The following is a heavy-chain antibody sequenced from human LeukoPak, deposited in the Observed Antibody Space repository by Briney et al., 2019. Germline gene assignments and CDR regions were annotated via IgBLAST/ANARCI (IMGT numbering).Heavy chain of an antibody. Sequence: SETLSLTCTVSGGSISSYYWSWIRQPPGKGLEWIGYIYTSGSTNYNPSLKSRVTMSVDTSRNQFSPKLSSVTAADTAVYYCARSSGTYYDPFDYWGQGTLVTVSS. CDR1: GGSISSYY. D-gene: IGHD1-26*01. V-gene: IGHV4-4*08. J-gene: IGHJ4*02. CDR2: IYTSGST. CDR3: ARSSGTYYDPFDY.